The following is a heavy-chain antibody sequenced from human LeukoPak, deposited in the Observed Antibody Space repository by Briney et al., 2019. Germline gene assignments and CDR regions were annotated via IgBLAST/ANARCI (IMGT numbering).Heavy chain of an antibody. Sequence: ASVKVSCKASGGTFSSYAISWVRKPPGQGLEWMGGIIPIFGTANYAQKFQGRVTITADESTSTAYMELSSLRSEDTAVYYCARGRYCSSTSCYGNWFDPGAREPWSPSPQ. J-gene: IGHJ5*02. CDR1: GGTFSSYA. CDR2: IIPIFGTA. V-gene: IGHV1-69*13. D-gene: IGHD2-2*01. CDR3: ARGRYCSSTSCYGNWFDP.